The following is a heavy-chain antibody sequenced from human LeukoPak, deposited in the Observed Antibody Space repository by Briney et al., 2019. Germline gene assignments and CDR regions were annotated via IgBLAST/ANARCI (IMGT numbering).Heavy chain of an antibody. CDR1: GFTFDDYA. CDR3: AKHPRNLAAADY. D-gene: IGHD6-13*01. Sequence: PGGSLRLSCAASGFTFDDYAMHWVRQAPGKGLEWVAFIRYDGSNKYYGDSVKGRFTISRDNSKNTLYLQMNSLRAENTAVYYCAKHPRNLAAADYWGQGTLVTVSS. J-gene: IGHJ4*02. V-gene: IGHV3-30*02. CDR2: IRYDGSNK.